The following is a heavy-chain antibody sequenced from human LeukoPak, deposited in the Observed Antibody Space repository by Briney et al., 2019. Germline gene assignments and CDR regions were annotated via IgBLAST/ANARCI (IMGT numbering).Heavy chain of an antibody. V-gene: IGHV3-9*01. CDR3: AKDVTGCSSGWYEGYFDY. CDR2: ISWSSGSI. D-gene: IGHD6-19*01. CDR1: GFTFDDYA. Sequence: GGSLRLSCAGSGFTFDDYAMHWVRQAPGKGLEWVSGISWSSGSIDYADSVKGRFTISRDNAKKSLYLQMDNLRPEDTALYYCAKDVTGCSSGWYEGYFDYWGQGALVTVSS. J-gene: IGHJ4*02.